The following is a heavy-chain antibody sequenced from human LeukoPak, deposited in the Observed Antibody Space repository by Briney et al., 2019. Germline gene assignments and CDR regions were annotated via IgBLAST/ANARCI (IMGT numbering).Heavy chain of an antibody. CDR2: INSDGSST. D-gene: IGHD6-13*01. V-gene: IGHV3-74*01. CDR3: ARGGAAAGLLDY. CDR1: GFTFSSHW. Sequence: GGSLRLSCAASGFTFSSHWMHWVRQGPGKGLVWVSRINSDGSSTNYADSVEGRFTISRDSAKNTLYLQMNSLRAEDTAVYYCARGGAAAGLLDYWGQGILVTVSS. J-gene: IGHJ4*02.